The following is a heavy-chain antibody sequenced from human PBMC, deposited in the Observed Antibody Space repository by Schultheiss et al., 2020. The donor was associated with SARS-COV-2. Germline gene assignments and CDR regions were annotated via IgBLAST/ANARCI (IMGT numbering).Heavy chain of an antibody. V-gene: IGHV1-2*02. CDR1: GGTFSSYA. D-gene: IGHD6-6*01. J-gene: IGHJ4*02. CDR2: INPNSGGT. CDR3: AREGSSSSSPQYFDY. Sequence: ASVKVSCKASGGTFSSYAISWVRQAPGQGLEWMGWINPNSGGTNYAQKFQGRVTMTRDTSISTAYMELSSLRSEDTAVYYCAREGSSSSSPQYFDYWGQGTLVTVSS.